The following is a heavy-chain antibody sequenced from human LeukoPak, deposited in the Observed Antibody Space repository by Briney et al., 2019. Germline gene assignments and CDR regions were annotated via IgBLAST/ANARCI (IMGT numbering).Heavy chain of an antibody. V-gene: IGHV3-48*03. J-gene: IGHJ5*02. CDR3: ARTLYGDYLNWFDP. CDR2: ISSSGSTI. D-gene: IGHD4-17*01. Sequence: GGSLRLSCAASGFTFSSYEMNWVRQAPGKELEWVSYISSSGSTIYYADSVKGRFTISRDNTKNSLYLQMNSLRAEDTAVYYCARTLYGDYLNWFDPWGQGTLVTVSS. CDR1: GFTFSSYE.